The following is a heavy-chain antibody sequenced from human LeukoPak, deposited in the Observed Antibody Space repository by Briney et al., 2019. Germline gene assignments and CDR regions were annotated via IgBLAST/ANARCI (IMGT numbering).Heavy chain of an antibody. CDR2: IYYSGST. Sequence: GPLRLSCTVSGFTVSSNSMSWIRQPPGKGLEWIGYIYYSGSTNYNPSLKSRVTISVDTSKNQFSLKLSSVTAADTAVYYCARTKGPRGYCSGGSCYSYYYYYMDVWGKGTTVTISS. CDR1: GFTVSSNS. V-gene: IGHV4-59*02. J-gene: IGHJ6*03. CDR3: ARTKGPRGYCSGGSCYSYYYYYMDV. D-gene: IGHD2-15*01.